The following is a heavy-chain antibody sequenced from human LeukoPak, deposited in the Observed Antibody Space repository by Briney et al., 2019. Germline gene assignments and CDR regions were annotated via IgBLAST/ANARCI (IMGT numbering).Heavy chain of an antibody. D-gene: IGHD6-19*01. CDR1: GFTFSNYA. CDR2: IWFDGTNK. CDR3: AEARGSGWHDPWYLDY. J-gene: IGHJ4*02. Sequence: GRSLRLSCAASGFTFSNYAMHWVRQAPGTGLELVAVIWFDGTNKYYGDSVRGRFTISRDNSKNRLYLQMNSLRAEDTAVYYCAEARGSGWHDPWYLDYWGQGTLVTVSS. V-gene: IGHV3-33*01.